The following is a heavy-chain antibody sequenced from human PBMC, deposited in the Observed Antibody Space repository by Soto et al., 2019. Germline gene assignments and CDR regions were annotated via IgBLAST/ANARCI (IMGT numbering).Heavy chain of an antibody. CDR1: GFTFDDYA. V-gene: IGHV3-9*01. Sequence: PGGSLRLSCAASGFTFDDYAMHWVRQAPGKGLEWVSGISWNSGSIGYADSVMGRFTISRDNAKNSLYLRMNSLRAEDTALYYCAKDSNYGLYYYYGMDVWGQGTTVTVSS. CDR2: ISWNSGSI. CDR3: AKDSNYGLYYYYGMDV. J-gene: IGHJ6*02. D-gene: IGHD4-17*01.